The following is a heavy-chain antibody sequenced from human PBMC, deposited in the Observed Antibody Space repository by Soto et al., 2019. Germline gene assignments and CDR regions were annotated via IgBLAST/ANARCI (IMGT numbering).Heavy chain of an antibody. CDR2: TYPEDSQT. J-gene: IGHJ5*02. CDR1: GYSFSSYW. CDR3: ARRRYFDTLLDP. D-gene: IGHD3-9*01. V-gene: IGHV5-51*01. Sequence: GESLKISCKASGYSFSSYWIGWVRQISGKGLEWMGITYPEDSQTLYSPSFQGQVTISVDKSISTVYLQRSSLKASDTATYYCARRRYFDTLLDPWGQGTLVTVSS.